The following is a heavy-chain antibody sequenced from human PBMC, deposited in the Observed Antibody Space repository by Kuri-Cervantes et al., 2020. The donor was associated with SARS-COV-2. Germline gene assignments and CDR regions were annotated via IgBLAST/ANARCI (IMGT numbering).Heavy chain of an antibody. CDR3: ASVPYGSGSYAYYFDY. CDR1: GYSFTSYW. CDR2: IYPGDSDT. V-gene: IGHV5-51*01. J-gene: IGHJ4*02. D-gene: IGHD3-10*01. Sequence: GESLKISCKGSGYSFTSYWIGWVRQMPGKGLEWMGIIYPGDSDTRYSPSFQGQVTISADKSISTAYLQWSSLKASDTAVYYCASVPYGSGSYAYYFDYWGQGTLVTVSS.